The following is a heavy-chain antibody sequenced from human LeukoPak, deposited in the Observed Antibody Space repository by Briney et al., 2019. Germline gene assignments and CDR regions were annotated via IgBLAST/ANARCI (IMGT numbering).Heavy chain of an antibody. Sequence: GASVKVSCKASGYTFTGYYLHWVRQAPGQGLEWMGWINPNSGGTHCAQKFQDRVTMTRDTSITTAYVELSNLRSDDTAVYYCTGGAGWYFVYWGQGTLVTVSS. J-gene: IGHJ4*02. CDR3: TGGAGWYFVY. V-gene: IGHV1-2*02. CDR1: GYTFTGYY. CDR2: INPNSGGT. D-gene: IGHD6-19*01.